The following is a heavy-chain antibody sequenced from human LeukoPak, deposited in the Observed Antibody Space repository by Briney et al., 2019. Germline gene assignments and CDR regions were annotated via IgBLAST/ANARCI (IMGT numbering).Heavy chain of an antibody. D-gene: IGHD2-2*02. Sequence: SETLSLTCSVSGGSISRTTYYWAWIRQPPGKGLEWIGYIYYSGSTNYNPSLKSRVTISVDTSKNQFSLKLSSVTAADTAVYYCARSPSSSTTYYTFEYWGLGTLVTVSS. CDR3: ARSPSSSTTYYTFEY. J-gene: IGHJ4*02. CDR1: GGSISRTTYY. V-gene: IGHV4-61*05. CDR2: IYYSGST.